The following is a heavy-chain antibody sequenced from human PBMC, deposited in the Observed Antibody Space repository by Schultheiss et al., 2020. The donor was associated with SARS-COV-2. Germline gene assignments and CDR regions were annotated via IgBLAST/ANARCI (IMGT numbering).Heavy chain of an antibody. J-gene: IGHJ4*02. CDR3: ARVKGGWYFDY. CDR2: IYYSGST. CDR1: GGGSITSYY. V-gene: IGHV4-59*08. D-gene: IGHD6-19*01. Sequence: SETLSLTCTVSGGGSITSYYWGWIRQHPGKGLEWIGYIYYSGSTNYNPSLKSRVTISVDTSKNQFSLKLSSVTAADTAVYYCARVKGGWYFDYWGQGTLVTVSS.